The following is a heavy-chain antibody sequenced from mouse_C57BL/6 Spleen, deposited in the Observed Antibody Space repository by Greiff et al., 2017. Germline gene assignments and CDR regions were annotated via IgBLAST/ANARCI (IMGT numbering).Heavy chain of an antibody. CDR1: GFNIKDDY. J-gene: IGHJ4*01. CDR2: IDPENGDT. Sequence: VQLQQSGAELVRPGASVKLSCTASGFNIKDDYMHWVKQRPEQGLEWIGWIDPENGDTEYASKFQGKATITADTSSNTAYLQLSSLTSEDTAVYYCTLLWIRREDYYAMDYWGQGTSVTVSS. D-gene: IGHD2-2*01. V-gene: IGHV14-4*01. CDR3: TLLWIRREDYYAMDY.